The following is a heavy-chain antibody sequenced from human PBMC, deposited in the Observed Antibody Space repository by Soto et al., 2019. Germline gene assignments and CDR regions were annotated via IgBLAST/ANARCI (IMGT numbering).Heavy chain of an antibody. D-gene: IGHD3-16*01. V-gene: IGHV4-30-4*01. J-gene: IGHJ6*02. CDR2: IYHSGST. CDR3: AREGAASHSYYYGTDV. CDR1: GGSISSGDSY. Sequence: SETLSLTCSVSGGSISSGDSYWSGSRQSPGKGLEWIGYIYHSGSTYYKSSFRGRVTISVDTSKNQFSLNLNSVTAADTAVYFCAREGAASHSYYYGTDVWGQGTTVTAP.